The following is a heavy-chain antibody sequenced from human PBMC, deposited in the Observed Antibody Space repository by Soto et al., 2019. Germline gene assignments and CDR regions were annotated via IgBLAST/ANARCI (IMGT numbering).Heavy chain of an antibody. Sequence: GGSLRLSCAASGFTFSSYGMHWVRQAPGKGLEWVAVISYDGSNKYYADSVKGRFTISRDNSKNTLYLQMNSLRAEDTAVYYCAKDSDYSGYDFREGDYWGQGTLVTVSS. CDR1: GFTFSSYG. CDR3: AKDSDYSGYDFREGDY. J-gene: IGHJ4*02. V-gene: IGHV3-30*18. D-gene: IGHD5-12*01. CDR2: ISYDGSNK.